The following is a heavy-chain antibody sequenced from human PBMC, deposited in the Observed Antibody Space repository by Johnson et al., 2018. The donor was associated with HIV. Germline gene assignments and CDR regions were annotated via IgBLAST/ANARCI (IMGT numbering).Heavy chain of an antibody. CDR3: ARVATFDI. CDR1: GFTFDDYG. D-gene: IGHD5-12*01. CDR2: IYSGGST. V-gene: IGHV3-66*02. Sequence: VQLVESGGRVVRPGGSLRLSCVASGFTFDDYGMSWVRQAPGKGLEWVSAIYSGGSTYSAASVKGRFTISRDNSKNTLYLQMNSLRSEDTAVYYCARVATFDIWGQGTMVTVSS. J-gene: IGHJ3*02.